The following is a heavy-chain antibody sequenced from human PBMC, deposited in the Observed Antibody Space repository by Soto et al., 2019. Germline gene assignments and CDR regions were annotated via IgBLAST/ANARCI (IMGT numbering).Heavy chain of an antibody. CDR1: GGTFSSYA. CDR3: ASPPVAAAINYYGMDV. J-gene: IGHJ6*02. CDR2: IIPIFGTA. D-gene: IGHD6-13*01. V-gene: IGHV1-69*13. Sequence: SVKVSCKASGGTFSSYAISWVRQAPGQGLEWMGGIIPIFGTANYAQKFQGRVTITADESTSTAYMELSSLRSEDTAVYYCASPPVAAAINYYGMDVWGRGTTVTVSS.